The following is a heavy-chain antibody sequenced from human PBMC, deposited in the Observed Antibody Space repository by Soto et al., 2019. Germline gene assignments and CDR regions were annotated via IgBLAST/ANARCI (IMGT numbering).Heavy chain of an antibody. CDR3: ARDHGGVAWGY. J-gene: IGHJ4*02. V-gene: IGHV3-66*01. Sequence: EVQLVETGGGLVQPGGSLRLSCAASGFTVSSNYMSWVRHAPGKGLEWVSVIYSGGSTYYADSVKGRFIISRDNSKNTLYLQMNSLRAEDTAVYYCARDHGGVAWGYWGQGTLVTVSS. D-gene: IGHD3-16*01. CDR2: IYSGGST. CDR1: GFTVSSNY.